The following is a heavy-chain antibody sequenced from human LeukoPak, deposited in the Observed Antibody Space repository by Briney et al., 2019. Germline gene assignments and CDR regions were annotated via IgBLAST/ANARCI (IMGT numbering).Heavy chain of an antibody. J-gene: IGHJ6*03. D-gene: IGHD6-13*01. CDR1: GYTFTGYY. CDR2: MNPNSGNT. V-gene: IGHV1-8*03. CDR3: ARSSQLLYSSSWYWYYYYYMDV. Sequence: ASVKVSCKASGYTFTGYYMHWVRQATGQGLEWMGWMNPNSGNTGYAQKFQGRVTITRNTSISTAYMELSSLRSEDTAVYYCARSSQLLYSSSWYWYYYYYMDVWGKGTTVTVSS.